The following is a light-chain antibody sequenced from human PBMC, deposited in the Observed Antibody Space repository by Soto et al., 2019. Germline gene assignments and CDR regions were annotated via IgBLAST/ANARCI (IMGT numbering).Light chain of an antibody. V-gene: IGLV2-14*01. CDR2: DVS. CDR1: SNDIGGYNF. Sequence: QSVLTQPASVSGSPGQSITFSCTGTSNDIGGYNFVSWYQRYPGKTPKLMIFDVSNRPSGVSYRFSGSKSGNTASLTISGLQAEDEADYYCSSYTSSSTLLFGGGTKLTVL. CDR3: SSYTSSSTLL. J-gene: IGLJ2*01.